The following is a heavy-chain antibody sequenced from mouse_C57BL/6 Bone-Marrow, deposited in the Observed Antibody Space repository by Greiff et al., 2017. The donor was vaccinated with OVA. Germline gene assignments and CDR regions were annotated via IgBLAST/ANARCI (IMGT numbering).Heavy chain of an antibody. V-gene: IGHV5-4*01. CDR2: ISDGGSYT. CDR3: ARYYGNYY. J-gene: IGHJ3*01. Sequence: EVQVVESGGGLVKPGGSLKLSCAASGFTFSSYAMSWVRQTPEKRLEWVATISDGGSYTYYPDNVKGRFTISRDNAKNNLYLQMSHLKSEDTAMYYCARYYGNYYWGQGTLVTVSA. D-gene: IGHD2-1*01. CDR1: GFTFSSYA.